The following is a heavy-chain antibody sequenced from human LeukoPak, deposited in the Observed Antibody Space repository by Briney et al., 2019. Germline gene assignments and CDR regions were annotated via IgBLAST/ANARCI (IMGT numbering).Heavy chain of an antibody. D-gene: IGHD6-19*01. V-gene: IGHV1-18*01. Sequence: ASVKVSCKASGYTFTSYGISWVRQAPGQGLEWMGWISAYNGNTNYAQKLQGRVTMTTDTSTSTAYMELRSLRSDDTAVYYCARDQAQGQWLDRDYYYGMDVWGQGTTVTVSS. J-gene: IGHJ6*02. CDR1: GYTFTSYG. CDR2: ISAYNGNT. CDR3: ARDQAQGQWLDRDYYYGMDV.